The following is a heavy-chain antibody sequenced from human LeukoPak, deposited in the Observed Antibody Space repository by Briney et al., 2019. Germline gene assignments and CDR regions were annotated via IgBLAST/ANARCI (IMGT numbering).Heavy chain of an antibody. V-gene: IGHV4-34*07. CDR1: GGSFSDYY. CDR2: INHSGST. J-gene: IGHJ4*02. D-gene: IGHD6-6*01. Sequence: PSETLSPTCAVYGGSFSDYYWSWIRQPPGKGLEWIGEINHSGSTKYNPSLKSRVTISVDTSKNQFSLKLSSVTAADTAVYYCEGSSSSPYRFFDYWGQGTLVTVSS. CDR3: EGSSSSPYRFFDY.